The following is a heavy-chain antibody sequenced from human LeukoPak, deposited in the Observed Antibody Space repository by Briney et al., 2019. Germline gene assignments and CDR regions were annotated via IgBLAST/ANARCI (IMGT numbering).Heavy chain of an antibody. CDR2: INPNSGGT. CDR3: ARDRVITFFGVVTPDAFDI. V-gene: IGHV1-2*02. CDR1: GYTFTGYY. J-gene: IGHJ3*02. Sequence: ASVKVSCKASGYTFTGYYMHWVRQAPGQGLEWMGWINPNSGGTNYAQKFQGRVTMTRDTSISTAYMELSRLRSDDTAVYYCARDRVITFFGVVTPDAFDIWGQGTMVTVSS. D-gene: IGHD3-3*01.